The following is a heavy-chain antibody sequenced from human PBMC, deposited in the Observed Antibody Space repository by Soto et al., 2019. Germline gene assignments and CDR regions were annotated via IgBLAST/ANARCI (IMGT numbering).Heavy chain of an antibody. D-gene: IGHD2-15*01. CDR1: GYTFTGYY. Sequence: GASVKVSCKASGYTFTGYYMHWVRQAPGQGLEWMGWINPNSGGTNYAQKFQGWVTMTRDTSISTAYMELSRLRSDDTAVYYCARDYCSGGSCYRHQFDYWGQGTLVTVSS. J-gene: IGHJ4*02. V-gene: IGHV1-2*04. CDR3: ARDYCSGGSCYRHQFDY. CDR2: INPNSGGT.